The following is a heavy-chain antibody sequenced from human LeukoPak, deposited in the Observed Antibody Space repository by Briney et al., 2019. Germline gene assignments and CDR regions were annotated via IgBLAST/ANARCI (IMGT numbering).Heavy chain of an antibody. CDR3: ARGYGSRNYYYYYYMDV. V-gene: IGHV4-61*01. CDR1: GASISSGRYY. J-gene: IGHJ6*03. D-gene: IGHD3-10*01. Sequence: SETLSLTCNVSGASISSGRYYWSWIRQPPGKGLEWIGYVSYSGSTRYNPSLKSRVTISVDTSKNQFSLKLSSVTAADTAVYYCARGYGSRNYYYYYYMDVWGKGTTVTISS. CDR2: VSYSGST.